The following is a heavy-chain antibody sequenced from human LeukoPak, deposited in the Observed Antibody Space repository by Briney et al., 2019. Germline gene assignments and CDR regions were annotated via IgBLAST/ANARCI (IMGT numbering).Heavy chain of an antibody. D-gene: IGHD6-13*01. J-gene: IGHJ5*02. CDR1: EYSFTSYW. CDR2: IDPSDSYT. V-gene: IGHV5-10-1*01. CDR3: ARHRVAAAGNWFDP. Sequence: AGESLKISCKGSEYSFTSYWISWVRQMPGKGLEWMGRIDPSDSYTNYSPSFQGHVSISADKSANTAYLQWRSLQASDTAVYYCARHRVAAAGNWFDPWGQGTLVTVSS.